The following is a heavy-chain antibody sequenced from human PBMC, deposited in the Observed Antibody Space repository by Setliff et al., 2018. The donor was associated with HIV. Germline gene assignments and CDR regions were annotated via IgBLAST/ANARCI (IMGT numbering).Heavy chain of an antibody. D-gene: IGHD3-16*02. CDR1: GGSFSGYY. CDR2: INHSGST. J-gene: IGHJ4*02. CDR3: ARETYEYVWGTYRYRPRHFDY. V-gene: IGHV4-34*01. Sequence: PSETLSLTCAVYGGSFSGYYWSWIRQPPGKGLEWIGEINHSGSTNYNPSLKSRVTISVDTSKNQFSLKLSSVTAADTAVYYCARETYEYVWGTYRYRPRHFDYWGQGTPVTVSS.